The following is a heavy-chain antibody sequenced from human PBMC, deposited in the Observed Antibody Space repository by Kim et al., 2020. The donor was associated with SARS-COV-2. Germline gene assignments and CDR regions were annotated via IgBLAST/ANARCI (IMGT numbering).Heavy chain of an antibody. V-gene: IGHV3-9*01. J-gene: IGHJ6*03. Sequence: GGSLRLSCAASGFTFDDYAMHWVRQAPGKGLEWVSGISWNSGSIGYADSVKGRFTISRDNAKNSLYLQMNSLRAEDTALYYCAKDNDYGDYESYYYMDV. CDR1: GFTFDDYA. D-gene: IGHD4-17*01. CDR2: ISWNSGSI. CDR3: AKDNDYGDYESYYYMDV.